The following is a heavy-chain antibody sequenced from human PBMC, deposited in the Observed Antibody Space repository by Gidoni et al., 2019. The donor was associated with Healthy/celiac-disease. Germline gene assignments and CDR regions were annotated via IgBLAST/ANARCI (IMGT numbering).Heavy chain of an antibody. CDR3: KTTVTPGRYYYYGMDV. V-gene: IGHV3-23*01. Sequence: EVQLLESGGGLVQPGGALRLSCTFSGFTLSSYAMRWVRLAPGKGLGWVSAISGSGGSTYYADSVKGRFTISRDNSKNTLYLQMNSLRAEDTAVYYCKTTVTPGRYYYYGMDVWGQGTTVTVSS. CDR1: GFTLSSYA. D-gene: IGHD4-17*01. CDR2: ISGSGGST. J-gene: IGHJ6*02.